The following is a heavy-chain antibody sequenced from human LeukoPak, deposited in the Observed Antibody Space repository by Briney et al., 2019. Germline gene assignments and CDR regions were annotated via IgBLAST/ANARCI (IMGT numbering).Heavy chain of an antibody. J-gene: IGHJ6*02. CDR1: GFTFDDYA. D-gene: IGHD1-26*01. V-gene: IGHV3-9*01. Sequence: PGRSLRLSCAASGFTFDDYAMHWVRQAPGEGLEWVSGISRNSGSIGYADSVKGRFTISRDNAKNSLYLQMNSPRAEDTALYYCAKDVRGSYSYYYYGMDVWGRGTTVTVSS. CDR3: AKDVRGSYSYYYYGMDV. CDR2: ISRNSGSI.